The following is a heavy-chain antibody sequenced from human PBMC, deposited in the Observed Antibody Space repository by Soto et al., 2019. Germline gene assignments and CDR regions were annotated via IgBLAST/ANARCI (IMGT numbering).Heavy chain of an antibody. CDR2: IYYSGST. D-gene: IGHD1-1*01. CDR3: ARDSWNDAFDI. Sequence: SETLSLTCTVSGGSISSYYWSWIRQPPGKGLEWIGYIYYSGSTNYNPSLKSRVTISVDTSKNQFSLKLSSVTAADTAVYYCARDSWNDAFDIWGQGTMVTVSS. CDR1: GGSISSYY. J-gene: IGHJ3*02. V-gene: IGHV4-59*01.